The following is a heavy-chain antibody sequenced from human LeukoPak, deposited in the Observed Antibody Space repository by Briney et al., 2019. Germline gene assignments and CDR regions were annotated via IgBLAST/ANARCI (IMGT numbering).Heavy chain of an antibody. V-gene: IGHV4-59*01. D-gene: IGHD4-17*01. CDR3: ARGEVDDYGDYYYFDY. Sequence: SETLSLTCTVSGGSISSYYWSWIRQPPGKGLEWIGYIYYSGSTNYNPSLESRVTISVDTSKNQFSLKLSSVTAADTAVYYCARGEVDDYGDYYYFDYWGQGTLVTVSS. J-gene: IGHJ4*02. CDR1: GGSISSYY. CDR2: IYYSGST.